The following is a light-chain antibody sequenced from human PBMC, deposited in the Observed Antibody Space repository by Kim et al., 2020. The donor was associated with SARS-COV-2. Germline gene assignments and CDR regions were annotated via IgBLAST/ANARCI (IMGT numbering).Light chain of an antibody. V-gene: IGKV3-20*01. J-gene: IGKJ5*01. CDR3: QQYGSSPIT. CDR2: GAS. Sequence: EIVLTQSPGTLSLSPGERASLSCRASQSVRSNYLTWYQQKPGQAPRLLIYGASTRATGIPDRFSGSASGTDFTLTISRLEPEDFAVYYCQQYGSSPITFGQGTRLEIK. CDR1: QSVRSNY.